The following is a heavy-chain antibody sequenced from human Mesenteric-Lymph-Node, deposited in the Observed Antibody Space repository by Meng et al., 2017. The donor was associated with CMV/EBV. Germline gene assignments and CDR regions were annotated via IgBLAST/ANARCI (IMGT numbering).Heavy chain of an antibody. J-gene: IGHJ5*01. CDR3: ARDGYCTSSACYGGGSWFDS. CDR2: ISPYNGKT. V-gene: IGHV1-18*01. D-gene: IGHD2-2*03. Sequence: TDYGVSWVRQAPGQGLEWMGWISPYNGKTKYTEKIQGRVTMTTDTSTTTAYMELRSLRSDDTAVYYCARDGYCTSSACYGGGSWFDSWGQGTLVTVSS. CDR1: TDYG.